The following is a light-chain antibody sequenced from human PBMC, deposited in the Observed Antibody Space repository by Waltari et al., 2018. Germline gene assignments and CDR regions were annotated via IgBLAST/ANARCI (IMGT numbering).Light chain of an antibody. CDR3: CSYAGRSTWV. CDR2: EVN. CDR1: SSDVGRYNF. Sequence: QSALTQPASVSGSPGQSITISCTGTSSDVGRYNFVSWYHQHPGKAPQLIIYEVNKRPAGVSNRLSGSKSGNTASLTSSGLQAEDESDYYCCSYAGRSTWVFGGGTKVTVL. V-gene: IGLV2-23*02. J-gene: IGLJ3*02.